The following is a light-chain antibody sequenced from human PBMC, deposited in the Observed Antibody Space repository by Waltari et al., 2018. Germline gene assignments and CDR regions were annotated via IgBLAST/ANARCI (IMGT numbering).Light chain of an antibody. CDR2: YNH. CDR1: SPNIGRNA. J-gene: IGLJ3*02. Sequence: QSVLTQPPSVSEAPRQRVTISCSGSSPNIGRNAGTWYQQLPGKAPKLLIYYNHLLPSGVSDRFSGSKSGTSGSLAISGLQSEDEANYYCVAWDDSLNGPVFGGGTRVTVL. CDR3: VAWDDSLNGPV. V-gene: IGLV1-36*01.